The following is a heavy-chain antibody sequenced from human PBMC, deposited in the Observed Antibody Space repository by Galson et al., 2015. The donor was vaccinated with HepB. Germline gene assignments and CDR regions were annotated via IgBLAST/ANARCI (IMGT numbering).Heavy chain of an antibody. D-gene: IGHD3-22*01. CDR1: GFTFTSNA. V-gene: IGHV3-23*01. CDR2: ISGSGFST. CDR3: AKHYYDSSGYYGAFDI. J-gene: IGHJ3*02. Sequence: SLRLSCAASGFTFTSNAMSWVRQAPGKGLEWVSVISGSGFSTYYADSVRGRFTISRDNSKNTVYLQINSLRAEDTAVYYCAKHYYDSSGYYGAFDIWGQGTMVTVSS.